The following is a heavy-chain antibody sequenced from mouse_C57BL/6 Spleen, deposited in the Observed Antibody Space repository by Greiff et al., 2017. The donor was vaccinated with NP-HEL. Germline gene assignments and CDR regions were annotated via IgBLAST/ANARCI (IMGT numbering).Heavy chain of an antibody. CDR3: ATLYGNYEGAY. V-gene: IGHV1-81*01. D-gene: IGHD2-1*01. J-gene: IGHJ3*01. CDR2: INPRSGNT. Sequence: QVHVKQSGAELARPGASVKLSCKASGYTFTSYGISWVKQRTGQGLEWIGEINPRSGNTYYNEKFKGKATLTADKSSSTAYMELRSLTSEDSAVYFCATLYGNYEGAYWGQGTLVTVSA. CDR1: GYTFTSYG.